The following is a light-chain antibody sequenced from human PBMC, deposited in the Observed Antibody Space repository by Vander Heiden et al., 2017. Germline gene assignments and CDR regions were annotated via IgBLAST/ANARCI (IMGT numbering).Light chain of an antibody. CDR3: QKYGTS. CDR1: QSVSSSY. V-gene: IGKV3-20*01. Sequence: EIVLTQSPGTLSLSPGERATLSCRASQSVSSSYLAWYQQKPGQAPRLLIYGASSRATGIPDRFSGSGYGTDFTLTISRLEPEDFAVYYCQKYGTSFGGGTKVEIK. J-gene: IGKJ4*01. CDR2: GAS.